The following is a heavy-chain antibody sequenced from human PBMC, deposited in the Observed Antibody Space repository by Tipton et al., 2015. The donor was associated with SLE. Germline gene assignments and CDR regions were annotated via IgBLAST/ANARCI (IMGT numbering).Heavy chain of an antibody. V-gene: IGHV4-34*01. CDR1: GGSFSGYY. J-gene: IGHJ4*02. CDR2: INHSGST. D-gene: IGHD1-20*01. Sequence: TLSLTCAVYGGSFSGYYWSWIRQPPGKGLEWIGEINHSGSTDYNPSLKSRVTISVDTSKNQFSLKVSSVTAADTAVYYCARGELITGTDYWGQGTLVTVSS. CDR3: ARGELITGTDY.